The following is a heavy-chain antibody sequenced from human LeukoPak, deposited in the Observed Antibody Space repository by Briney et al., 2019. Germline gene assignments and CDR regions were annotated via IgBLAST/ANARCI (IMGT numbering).Heavy chain of an antibody. CDR3: ARRGLDY. CDR2: INTYNGDT. CDR1: GYTFTSYG. Sequence: ASVKVSCKASGYTFTSYGISWVRQAPGQGLEWMGWINTYNGDTNYIQKFQSRVTVTTDTSTTTAYMELRSLRSDDTAVYYCARRGLDYWGQGTLVTVSS. V-gene: IGHV1-18*01. J-gene: IGHJ4*02. D-gene: IGHD3-16*01.